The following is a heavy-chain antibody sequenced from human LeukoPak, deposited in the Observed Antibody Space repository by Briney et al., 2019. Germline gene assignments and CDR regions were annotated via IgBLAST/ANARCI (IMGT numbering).Heavy chain of an antibody. CDR2: ISYDGSDN. CDR1: GIIFSNYG. Sequence: PGRSLRLSCEASGIIFSNYGFHWVRQAPGKGLDWVAFISYDGSDNYYADSVKGRFLISRDNSKSTLYLQMNSLRAEDTAVYFCARDKGGMVPFDHWGQGTLVTVSS. CDR3: ARDKGGMVPFDH. V-gene: IGHV3-30*03. D-gene: IGHD3-10*01. J-gene: IGHJ4*02.